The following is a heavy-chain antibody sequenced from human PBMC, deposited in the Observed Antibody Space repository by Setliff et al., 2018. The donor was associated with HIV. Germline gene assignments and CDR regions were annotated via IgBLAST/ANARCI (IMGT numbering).Heavy chain of an antibody. D-gene: IGHD1-26*01. Sequence: ASVKVSCKTSDHTFTNYGIYWVRQAPGQGLEWIGWISNYNGNTNYAQKFHGRVTMTTDTSTRTAYMEMRGLTYDDTAVYYCARASGGNSVENGFDIWGQGTMVTVSS. CDR2: ISNYNGNT. CDR1: DHTFTNYG. CDR3: ARASGGNSVENGFDI. V-gene: IGHV1-18*01. J-gene: IGHJ3*02.